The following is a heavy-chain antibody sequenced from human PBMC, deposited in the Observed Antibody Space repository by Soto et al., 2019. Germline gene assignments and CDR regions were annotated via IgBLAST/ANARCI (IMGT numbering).Heavy chain of an antibody. Sequence: GESLKLSCKGSGYGFTSYWIGWVRQMPGKGLEWMGIIYPVDSDTRYSPSFQGQVTISADKSISTAYLQWSSLKASDTAMYYCAKIGDDYVWGSYRYPKASDAFDIWGQGTMVTVS. V-gene: IGHV5-51*01. CDR2: IYPVDSDT. D-gene: IGHD3-16*02. J-gene: IGHJ3*02. CDR3: AKIGDDYVWGSYRYPKASDAFDI. CDR1: GYGFTSYW.